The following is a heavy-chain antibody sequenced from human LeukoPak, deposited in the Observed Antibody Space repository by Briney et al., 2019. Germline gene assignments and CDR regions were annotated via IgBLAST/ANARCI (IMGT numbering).Heavy chain of an antibody. Sequence: GASVTVSCKASGYTFTSYDINWVRQATGQGLEWMGWMNHNSGNTGYAQKFQGRVTMTRSTSISTAYMELSSLRYEDTAVYYCARITMVRRWGRKLHMDVWGQGTTVTVSS. V-gene: IGHV1-8*01. CDR1: GYTFTSYD. CDR2: MNHNSGNT. J-gene: IGHJ6*02. D-gene: IGHD3-10*01. CDR3: ARITMVRRWGRKLHMDV.